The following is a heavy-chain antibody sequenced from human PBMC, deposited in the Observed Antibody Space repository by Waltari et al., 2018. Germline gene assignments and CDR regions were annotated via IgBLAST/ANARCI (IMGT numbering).Heavy chain of an antibody. CDR3: ASQNWNYPNWFDP. V-gene: IGHV3-48*03. J-gene: IGHJ5*02. CDR1: GFTFSSYE. D-gene: IGHD1-7*01. Sequence: EVQLVESGGGLAQPGGSLRLSCAASGFTFSSYEMNWVRQAPGKGLEWVSYMSSMGSTIYYADSVKGRFTISRDNAKNSLYLQMNSLRAEDTAVYYCASQNWNYPNWFDPWGQGTLVTVSS. CDR2: MSSMGSTI.